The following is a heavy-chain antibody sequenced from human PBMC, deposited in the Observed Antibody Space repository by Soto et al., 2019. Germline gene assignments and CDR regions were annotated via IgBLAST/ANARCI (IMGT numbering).Heavy chain of an antibody. CDR2: IYYNGNA. Sequence: QVQLQESGPGLVKPSQTLSLTCTVSGGSISSGTYYWSWIRQHPGKGLEWIGFIYYNGNAFYNPSLKSRVAISLDTSKNQFSLKLSSLTAAATAVYFCARGELWWDFWGQGTLVTVSS. CDR1: GGSISSGTYY. D-gene: IGHD3-10*01. CDR3: ARGELWWDF. V-gene: IGHV4-31*03. J-gene: IGHJ4*02.